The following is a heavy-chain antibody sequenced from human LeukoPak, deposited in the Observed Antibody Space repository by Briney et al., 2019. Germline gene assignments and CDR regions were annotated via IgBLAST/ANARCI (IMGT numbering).Heavy chain of an antibody. J-gene: IGHJ4*02. V-gene: IGHV4-31*03. Sequence: PSETLSITCTVSGGSISSGGYSWSWIRQHPGKGLEWIGYIYYSGSTYYNPSLKSRVTISVDTSKNQFSLKLSSVTAADTAVYYCAREPWSGSEVDYWGQGTLVTVSS. CDR1: GGSISSGGYS. CDR3: AREPWSGSEVDY. D-gene: IGHD3-10*01. CDR2: IYYSGST.